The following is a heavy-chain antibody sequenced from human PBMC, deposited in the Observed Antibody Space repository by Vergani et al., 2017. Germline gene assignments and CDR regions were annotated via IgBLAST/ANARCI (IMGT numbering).Heavy chain of an antibody. Sequence: QVQLVESGGGVVQPGRSLRLSCAASGFTFSSYAMHWVRQAPGKGLEWVAVISYDGSNKYYADSVKGRFTISRDDSKNTAYLQMNSLKTEDTAVYYCTRRGRRQQLVEDWGQGTLVTVSS. CDR3: TRRGRRQQLVED. CDR1: GFTFSSYA. D-gene: IGHD6-13*01. J-gene: IGHJ4*02. CDR2: ISYDGSNK. V-gene: IGHV3-30-3*01.